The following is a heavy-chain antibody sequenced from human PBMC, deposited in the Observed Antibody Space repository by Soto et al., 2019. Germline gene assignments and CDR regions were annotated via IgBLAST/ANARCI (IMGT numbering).Heavy chain of an antibody. CDR2: MSHSGGT. D-gene: IGHD1-1*01. CDR1: GGFVSSGSYY. CDR3: ARVERGTATTVVDAFDI. V-gene: IGHV4-34*01. Sequence: QVQLQQWGAGLLKPSETLSLTCAVYGGFVSSGSYYWSWIRQPPGKGLEWIGEMSHSGGTHFNPSLKSRVTISGATSMNQFSLKMSSVTAADPALYYCARVERGTATTVVDAFDIWGPGTMVTVSS. J-gene: IGHJ3*02.